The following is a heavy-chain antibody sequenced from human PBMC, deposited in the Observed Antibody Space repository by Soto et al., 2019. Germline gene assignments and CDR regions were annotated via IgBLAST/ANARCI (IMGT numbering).Heavy chain of an antibody. Sequence: QVQLVQSGAEEKKPGASVKVSCKASGYTFTSYAMHWVRQAPGQRLEWMGWINAGNGNTKYSQKFQGRVTITRDTSASTAYLELSRLRSEGTAVYYCASPGGGYCISTSCYVSADYYYGMEVWGQGTTVTVSS. J-gene: IGHJ6*02. CDR3: ASPGGGYCISTSCYVSADYYYGMEV. CDR2: INAGNGNT. CDR1: GYTFTSYA. D-gene: IGHD2-2*01. V-gene: IGHV1-3*05.